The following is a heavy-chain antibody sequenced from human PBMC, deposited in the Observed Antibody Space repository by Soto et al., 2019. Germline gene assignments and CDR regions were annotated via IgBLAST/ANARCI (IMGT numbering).Heavy chain of an antibody. Sequence: GGSLRLSCAASGFTFSSYTMSWVRQAPGKGLEWVSSISGTDIYIYYKDSVKGRFTISRDNAKNSLSLQMNSLRAEDKAVYYCARSLYYYYGMDIWGQGTTVTVSS. J-gene: IGHJ6*02. V-gene: IGHV3-21*01. CDR3: ARSLYYYYGMDI. CDR2: ISGTDIYI. CDR1: GFTFSSYT.